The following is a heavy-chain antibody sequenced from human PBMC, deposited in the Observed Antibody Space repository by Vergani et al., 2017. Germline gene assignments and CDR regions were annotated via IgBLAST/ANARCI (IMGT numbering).Heavy chain of an antibody. D-gene: IGHD6-19*01. J-gene: IGHJ5*02. V-gene: IGHV4-59*01. Sequence: QVQLPESGPGLVKPSETLSLTCTVSGGSISSYYWSWIRQPPGKGLEWIGYIYYSGSTNYNPSLKSRVTISVDTSKNQFSLKLSSVTAADTAVYYCARAVAVRWFDPWGQGTLVTVSS. CDR3: ARAVAVRWFDP. CDR1: GGSISSYY. CDR2: IYYSGST.